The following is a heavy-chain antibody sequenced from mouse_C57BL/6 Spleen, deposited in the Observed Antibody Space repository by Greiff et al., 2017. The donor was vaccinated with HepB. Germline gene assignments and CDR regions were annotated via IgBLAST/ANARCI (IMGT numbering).Heavy chain of an antibody. CDR2: IHPNSGST. CDR3: ARLKTYYAMDY. V-gene: IGHV1-64*01. Sequence: QVQLQQPGAELVKSGASVKLSCKASGYTFTSYWMHWVKQRPGQGLEWIGMIHPNSGSTNYNEKFKSKATLTVDKSSSTAYMQLSSLTSEDSAVYYCARLKTYYAMDYWGQGTSVTVSS. J-gene: IGHJ4*01. CDR1: GYTFTSYW.